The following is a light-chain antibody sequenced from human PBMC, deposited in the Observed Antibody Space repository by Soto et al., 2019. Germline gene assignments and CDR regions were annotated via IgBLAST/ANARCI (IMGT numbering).Light chain of an antibody. CDR3: QKYNSAPRT. V-gene: IGKV1-27*01. J-gene: IGKJ1*01. Sequence: DIQMTQSPSSLSASVGDRVTITCRACQGISNYLAWYQQKPGKVPKLLIYAASTLQSGVPSRFSGSGSGTDFTLTISSLQPEDVATYYCQKYNSAPRTFGQGTKVKIK. CDR1: QGISNY. CDR2: AAS.